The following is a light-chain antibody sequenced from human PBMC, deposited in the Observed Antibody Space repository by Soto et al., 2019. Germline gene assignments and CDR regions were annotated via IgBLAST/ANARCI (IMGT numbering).Light chain of an antibody. CDR2: DAS. V-gene: IGKV3-11*01. CDR1: QSVSSY. Sequence: EIVLTQSPATLSLSPGERATLSCRASQSVSSYLAWYQQKPGQAPRLLIYDASNRATGIPARFSGSGSRTDFTITISSLEPEDFAVYYCQQRSNWRWLTFGGGTKVEIK. J-gene: IGKJ4*01. CDR3: QQRSNWRWLT.